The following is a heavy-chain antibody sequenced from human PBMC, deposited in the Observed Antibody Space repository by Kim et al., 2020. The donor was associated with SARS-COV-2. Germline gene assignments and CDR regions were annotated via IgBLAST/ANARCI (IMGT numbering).Heavy chain of an antibody. J-gene: IGHJ6*02. CDR1: GYTLTELS. V-gene: IGHV1-24*01. CDR3: ATGCRGFGSSTSCSKKTTIARGWVDYYYYGMDV. CDR2: FDPEDGET. Sequence: ASVKVSCKVSGYTLTELSMHWVRQAPGKGLEWMGGFDPEDGETIYAQKFQGRVTMTEDTSTDTAYMELSSLRSEDTAVYYCATGCRGFGSSTSCSKKTTIARGWVDYYYYGMDVWGQGTTVTVSS. D-gene: IGHD2-2*01.